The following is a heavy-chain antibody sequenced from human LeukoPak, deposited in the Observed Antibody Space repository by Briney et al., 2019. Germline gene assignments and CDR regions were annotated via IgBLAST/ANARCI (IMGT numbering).Heavy chain of an antibody. D-gene: IGHD1-26*01. Sequence: PGRSLRLSCAASGFTFSSYVVHWVRQAPGKGLEWVAFISYDGSNKYYADSVKGRFTISRDNSKNTLYLQMNSLRAEDTAVYYCRGGSYPFDYWGQGTLVTVSS. CDR2: ISYDGSNK. CDR3: RGGSYPFDY. CDR1: GFTFSSYV. J-gene: IGHJ4*02. V-gene: IGHV3-30*03.